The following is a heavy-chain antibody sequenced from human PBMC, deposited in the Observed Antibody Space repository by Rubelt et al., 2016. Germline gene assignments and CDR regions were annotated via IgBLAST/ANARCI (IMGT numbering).Heavy chain of an antibody. CDR2: IYYSGST. CDR1: GGSISSYY. V-gene: IGHV4-59*01. J-gene: IGHJ4*02. D-gene: IGHD1-26*01. Sequence: GPGLVKPSETLSLTCTVSGGSISSYYWSWIRQPPGKGLEWIGYIYYSGSTNYNPSLKSRVTISVDTSKNQFSLKLSSVTAADTAVYYCARDGELRFDYWGQGTLVTVSS. CDR3: ARDGELRFDY.